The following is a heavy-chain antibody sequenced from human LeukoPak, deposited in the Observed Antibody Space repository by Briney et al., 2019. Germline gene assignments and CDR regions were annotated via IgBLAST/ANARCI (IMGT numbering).Heavy chain of an antibody. D-gene: IGHD4-17*01. CDR1: GFTFSHFG. CDR3: ARPNDYGDYRYFDL. Sequence: GGSLRLSCAASGFTFSHFGMHWVRQAPGKGLEWVTAISYDGNDKYYADSVKGRFSISRDNSRNRMHLQMSSLRPEDTAVYYCARPNDYGDYRYFDLWGRGTLVTVFS. CDR2: ISYDGNDK. V-gene: IGHV3-30*13. J-gene: IGHJ2*01.